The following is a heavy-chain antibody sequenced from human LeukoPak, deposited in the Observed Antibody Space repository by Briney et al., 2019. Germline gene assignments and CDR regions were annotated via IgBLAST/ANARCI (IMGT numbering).Heavy chain of an antibody. CDR3: ARDVPYYYDSSGYYPRYFDY. J-gene: IGHJ4*02. CDR2: ISSSSSTI. Sequence: GGSLRLSCAASGFTFSSYSMNWVRQAPGKGLEWVSYISSSSSTIYYADSVKGRFTISRDNAKNSLYLQMNSLRAEDTAVHYCARDVPYYYDSSGYYPRYFDYWGQGTLVTVSS. CDR1: GFTFSSYS. V-gene: IGHV3-48*01. D-gene: IGHD3-22*01.